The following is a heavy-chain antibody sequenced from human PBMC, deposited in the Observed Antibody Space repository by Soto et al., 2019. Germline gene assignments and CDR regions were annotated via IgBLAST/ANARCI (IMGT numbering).Heavy chain of an antibody. Sequence: SETLSLTCTVSGDSIGTYYWSWLRRTPEKGLEWIGHIFYTGTIKYNPSLSSRVSLSVDTSKRRFSLRLSSMTAADTAVYYCARVYSSNLLDLWGQGAPVT. V-gene: IGHV4-59*01. J-gene: IGHJ4*02. D-gene: IGHD6-13*01. CDR1: GDSIGTYY. CDR3: ARVYSSNLLDL. CDR2: IFYTGTI.